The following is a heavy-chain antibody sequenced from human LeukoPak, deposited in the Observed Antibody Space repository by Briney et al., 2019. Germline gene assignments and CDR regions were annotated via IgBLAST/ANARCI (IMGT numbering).Heavy chain of an antibody. D-gene: IGHD2-2*01. CDR1: GYTFTSYD. J-gene: IGHJ4*02. CDR3: ARFHSSYAPEDY. CDR2: MNPNSGNT. V-gene: IGHV1-8*01. Sequence: ASVKVSCKASGYTFTSYDINWVRQATGQGLEWMGWMNPNSGNTGYAQKFQGRVTMTRNTSISTAYMELSGLRSEDTAVYYCARFHSSYAPEDYWGQGTLVTVSS.